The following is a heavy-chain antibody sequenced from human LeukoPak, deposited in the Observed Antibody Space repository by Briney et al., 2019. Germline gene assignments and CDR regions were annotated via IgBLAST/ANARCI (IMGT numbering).Heavy chain of an antibody. J-gene: IGHJ4*02. CDR3: ARDPAKGYFDY. Sequence: PSETLSLTCAVSGGSISSYYWNWIRQPPGKGLEWIGYIYHSGSTNYNPSLKSRVTISVDTSKNQFSLKLSSVTAADTAVYYCARDPAKGYFDYWGQGTLVTVSS. CDR2: IYHSGST. CDR1: GGSISSYY. V-gene: IGHV4-59*01.